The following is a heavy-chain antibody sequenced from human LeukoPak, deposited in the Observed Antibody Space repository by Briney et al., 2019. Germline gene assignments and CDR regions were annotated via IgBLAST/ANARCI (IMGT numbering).Heavy chain of an antibody. CDR2: IYHTGST. Sequence: SETLSLTCTVSGGSISNYYWSWIRQPPGKGLEWIGYIYHTGSTTYNPSLKSRVIMSVDTSQNQFSLKVRSVTAADTAVYYCAREDSGYDYSPFYDWGQGSLVTVSS. J-gene: IGHJ4*02. V-gene: IGHV4-59*01. CDR1: GGSISNYY. CDR3: AREDSGYDYSPFYD. D-gene: IGHD5-12*01.